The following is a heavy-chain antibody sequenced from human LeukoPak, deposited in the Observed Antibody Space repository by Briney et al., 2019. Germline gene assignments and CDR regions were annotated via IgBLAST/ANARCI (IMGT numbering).Heavy chain of an antibody. CDR1: GGSISSSSYY. D-gene: IGHD3-9*01. Sequence: PSETLSLTCTVSGGSISSSSYYWGWIRQPPGKGLEWIGSIYYSGSTYYNPSLKSRVTISLDTSKNQFSLKLSSVTAADTAVYYCLGLVTDPLYGMDVWGQGTTVTVSS. CDR3: LGLVTDPLYGMDV. V-gene: IGHV4-39*01. CDR2: IYYSGST. J-gene: IGHJ6*02.